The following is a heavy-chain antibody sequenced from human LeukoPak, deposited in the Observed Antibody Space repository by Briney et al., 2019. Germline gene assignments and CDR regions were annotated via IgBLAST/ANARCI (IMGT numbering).Heavy chain of an antibody. CDR2: INHSGST. V-gene: IGHV4-34*01. D-gene: IGHD3-22*01. CDR3: ARGQTPYYYDSSGYSRSPYFDY. J-gene: IGHJ4*02. Sequence: PSETLSLTCAVYGGSFSGYYWSWIRQPPGKGLEWIGEINHSGSTNYNPSLKSRVTISVDTSKNQFSLKLSSVTAADTAVYYCARGQTPYYYDSSGYSRSPYFDYWGQRTLVTVSS. CDR1: GGSFSGYY.